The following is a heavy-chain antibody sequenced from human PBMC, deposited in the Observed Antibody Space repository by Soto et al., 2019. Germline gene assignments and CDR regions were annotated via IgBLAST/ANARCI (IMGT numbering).Heavy chain of an antibody. V-gene: IGHV3-23*01. D-gene: IGHD6-19*01. J-gene: IGHJ4*02. CDR3: AKPPVAQWLDSVDC. CDR2: VSGSGTHT. CDR1: GFTFSSYA. Sequence: EVQLLESGGGLVQPGGSLRLSCAASGFTFSSYAMSWVRQAPGKGLEWVSGVSGSGTHTFYADSVKGRFTISRDNSKNTLYLQMSNLRPEDTALYYCAKPPVAQWLDSVDCWGQGTLVNVSS.